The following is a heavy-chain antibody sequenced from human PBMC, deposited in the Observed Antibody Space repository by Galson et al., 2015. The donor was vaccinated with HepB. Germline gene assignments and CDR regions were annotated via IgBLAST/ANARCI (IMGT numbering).Heavy chain of an antibody. CDR2: ISAYNGNT. V-gene: IGHV1-18*01. CDR1: GYTFTSYG. D-gene: IGHD2-2*02. J-gene: IGHJ4*02. CDR3: ARARYCSSTSCYTFDY. Sequence: SVKVSCKASGYTFTSYGISWVRQAPGQGLEWMGWISAYNGNTNYAQKLQGRVTMTTDTSTSTAYMELRSLRSDDTAVYYCARARYCSSTSCYTFDYWGQGTLVTVSS.